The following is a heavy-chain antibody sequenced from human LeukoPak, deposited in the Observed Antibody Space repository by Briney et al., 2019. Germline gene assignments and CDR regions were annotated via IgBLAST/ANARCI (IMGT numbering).Heavy chain of an antibody. CDR1: GFTFSTCG. V-gene: IGHV3-30*18. CDR2: ISYDGSSK. D-gene: IGHD3-22*01. Sequence: GGSLRLSCAASGFTFSTCGMHWVRQAPGKGLEWVAVISYDGSSKYSADSVKGRFTISRDNSRNTLFLQMNSLRAEDTAVYYCAKDHKYYFDSGTYYEYYFDYWGQGTLVTVSS. J-gene: IGHJ4*02. CDR3: AKDHKYYFDSGTYYEYYFDY.